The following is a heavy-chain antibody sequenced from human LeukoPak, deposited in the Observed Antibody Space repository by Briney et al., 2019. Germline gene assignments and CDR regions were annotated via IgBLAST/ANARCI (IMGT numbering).Heavy chain of an antibody. D-gene: IGHD1-26*01. CDR3: ARDRSPSYYSDMDSWFDP. CDR1: GFTFRDYY. J-gene: IGHJ5*02. V-gene: IGHV3-11*01. Sequence: GGPLRLSCAASGFTFRDYYMSWIRQAPGKGLEWVSYINSSGSTIYYADSVKGRFTISRDNAKNSLYLQMNSLRAEDTAVYYCARDRSPSYYSDMDSWFDPWGQGTLVTVSS. CDR2: INSSGSTI.